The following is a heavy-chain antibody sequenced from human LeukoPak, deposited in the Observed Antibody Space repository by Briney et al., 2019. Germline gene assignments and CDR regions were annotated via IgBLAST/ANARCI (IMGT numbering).Heavy chain of an antibody. CDR1: GFTFSSYS. Sequence: GGSLRLSCAASGFTFSSYSMNWVRQAPGKVLEWVSYISSSSSTIYYADSVKGRFTISRDNSKNTLYLQMNSLRAEDTAVYYCAKDDCSGGSCYGGSTGFDPWGQGTLVTVSS. CDR2: ISSSSSTI. D-gene: IGHD2-15*01. J-gene: IGHJ5*02. CDR3: AKDDCSGGSCYGGSTGFDP. V-gene: IGHV3-48*01.